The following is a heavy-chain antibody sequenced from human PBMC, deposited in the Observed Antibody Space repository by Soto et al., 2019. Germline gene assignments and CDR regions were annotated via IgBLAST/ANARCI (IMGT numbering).Heavy chain of an antibody. CDR2: INPSGGTA. CDR3: AASIAARQDYYYGMDV. D-gene: IGHD6-6*01. J-gene: IGHJ6*02. V-gene: IGHV1-46*01. CDR1: GYTFTNYY. Sequence: QVQLVQSGAEVKKPGASVKVSCKASGYTFTNYYEHWVRQAPGQGLEWVGIINPSGGTASYAQIFQGRVTITRDTSTSTFYMELSSLRSEDTAVFYCAASIAARQDYYYGMDVWGQGTTVTVSS.